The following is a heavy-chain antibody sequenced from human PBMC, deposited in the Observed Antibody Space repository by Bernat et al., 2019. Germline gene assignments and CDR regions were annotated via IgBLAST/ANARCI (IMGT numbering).Heavy chain of an antibody. V-gene: IGHV3-23*04. J-gene: IGHJ4*02. CDR2: ISGGGGST. Sequence: EVQLVESGGGLVQPGGSLRLSCAASGFTFSSYAMSWVRQAPGKGLEWVSAISGGGGSTYYEDSVKGRFTISRDNSKNTLYLQMNSLRAEDTAVYYWAKGAASGCSSNGYFDCWGQGALVSV. CDR3: AKGAASGCSSNGYFDC. CDR1: GFTFSSYA. D-gene: IGHD6-13*01.